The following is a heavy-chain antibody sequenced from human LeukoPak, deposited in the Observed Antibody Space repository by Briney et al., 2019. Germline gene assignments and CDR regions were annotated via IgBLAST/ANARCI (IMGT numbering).Heavy chain of an antibody. CDR1: GFTFSRYA. D-gene: IGHD6-13*01. CDR3: ARTGYSSSWYYFDY. J-gene: IGHJ4*02. Sequence: PGGSLRLSRAASGFTFSRYAMHWARQASGKGLVWVAVISYDGSNKYYADSVKGRFTIPRDNSKNTLYLQMNSLRAEDTAVYYCARTGYSSSWYYFDYWGQGTLVTVSS. V-gene: IGHV3-30*04. CDR2: ISYDGSNK.